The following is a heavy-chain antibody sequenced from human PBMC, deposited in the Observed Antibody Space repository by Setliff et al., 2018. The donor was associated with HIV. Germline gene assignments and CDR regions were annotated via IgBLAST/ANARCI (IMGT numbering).Heavy chain of an antibody. CDR2: IYPGDSDT. D-gene: IGHD1-1*01. V-gene: IGHV5-51*01. CDR3: ARQTVHTAHSLDFGSPNRDYYYGMVV. CDR1: AYSFTTFW. J-gene: IGHJ6*02. Sequence: GESLKISCKGSAYSFTTFWIAWVRQMPGKGLEWMGIIYPGDSDTTYSPSFQGQVTISVDKSISTAYLQWSSLKASDSAMYYCARQTVHTAHSLDFGSPNRDYYYGMVVWGQGTTVTVSS.